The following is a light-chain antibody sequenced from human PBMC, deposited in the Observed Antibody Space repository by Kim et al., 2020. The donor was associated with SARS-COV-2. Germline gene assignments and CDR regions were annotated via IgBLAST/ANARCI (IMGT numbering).Light chain of an antibody. V-gene: IGLV2-8*01. CDR3: SSYARTLWV. J-gene: IGLJ3*02. Sequence: QSALTQPPSASGSPGQSVTISCTGTSSDVGGYNSVSWYQQHPGKAPQLMIYEVTKRPSGVTDRFSGSKSGNTASLTVSGLQAEDEADYYCSSYARTLWVFGGGTQLTVL. CDR1: SSDVGGYNS. CDR2: EVT.